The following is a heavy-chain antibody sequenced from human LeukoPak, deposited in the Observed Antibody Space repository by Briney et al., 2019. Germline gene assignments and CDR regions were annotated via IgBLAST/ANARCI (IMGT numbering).Heavy chain of an antibody. CDR1: GGTFSSYA. D-gene: IGHD6-6*01. V-gene: IGHV1-69*13. Sequence: ASVKVSCKASGGTFSSYAISWVRQAPGQGLEWMGGIIPIFGTANYAQKFQGRVTITADESTSTAYMELSSLRSEDTAVYYCARGYYSSSSGPVDYWGQGTRVTVSS. CDR3: ARGYYSSSSGPVDY. CDR2: IIPIFGTA. J-gene: IGHJ4*02.